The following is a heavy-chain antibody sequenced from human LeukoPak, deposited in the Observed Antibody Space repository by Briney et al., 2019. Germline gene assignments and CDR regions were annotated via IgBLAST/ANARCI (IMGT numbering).Heavy chain of an antibody. J-gene: IGHJ6*02. CDR3: AKVGDPKDYYYCYGMDV. D-gene: IGHD2-21*02. Sequence: GGSLRLSCAASGFTFSSYAMSWVRQAPGKGLEWVSAISGSGGSTYYADSVKGRFTISRDNSKNTLYLQMNSLRAEDTAVYYCAKVGDPKDYYYCYGMDVWGQGTTVTVSS. CDR2: ISGSGGST. CDR1: GFTFSSYA. V-gene: IGHV3-23*01.